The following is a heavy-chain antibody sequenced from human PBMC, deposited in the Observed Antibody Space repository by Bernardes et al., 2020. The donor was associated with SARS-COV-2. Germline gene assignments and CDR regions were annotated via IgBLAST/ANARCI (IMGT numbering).Heavy chain of an antibody. Sequence: ASVKVSCKASGYTFTSYGISWVRQAPGQGLEWMGWISAYNGNTNYAQKLQGRVTMTTDTSTSTAYMELRSLRSDDTAVYYCAGCYYSYEYYYYYMDVWGKGTTVTVSS. CDR3: AGCYYSYEYYYYYMDV. CDR1: GYTFTSYG. J-gene: IGHJ6*03. V-gene: IGHV1-18*01. CDR2: ISAYNGNT. D-gene: IGHD1-26*01.